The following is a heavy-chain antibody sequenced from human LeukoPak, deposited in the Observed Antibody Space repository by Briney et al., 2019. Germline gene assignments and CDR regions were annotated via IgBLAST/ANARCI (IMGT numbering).Heavy chain of an antibody. CDR1: GGSISSGSYY. V-gene: IGHV4-61*02. J-gene: IGHJ6*02. Sequence: SETLSLTCTVSGGSISSGSYYWSWIRQPAGKGLEWIGRIYTSGSTNYNPSLKSRVTISVDTSKNQFSLKLGSVTAADTAVYYCARGYYDFWSGSALYYYGMDVWRQGTTVTVSS. CDR3: ARGYYDFWSGSALYYYGMDV. D-gene: IGHD3-3*01. CDR2: IYTSGST.